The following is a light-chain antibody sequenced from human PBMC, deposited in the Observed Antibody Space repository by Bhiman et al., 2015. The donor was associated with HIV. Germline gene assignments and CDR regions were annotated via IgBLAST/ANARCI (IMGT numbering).Light chain of an antibody. CDR2: DVS. CDR3: SSHGGDNNFDV. J-gene: IGLJ1*01. Sequence: QSALTQPASVSGSPGQSITISCTGTSSDVGGYNYVSWCQQHPGKAPKLMIYDVSNRPSGVSNRFSGSKSANTASLTVSGLQAEDEADYYCSSHGGDNNFDVFGTGTKVTVL. V-gene: IGLV2-14*03. CDR1: SSDVGGYNY.